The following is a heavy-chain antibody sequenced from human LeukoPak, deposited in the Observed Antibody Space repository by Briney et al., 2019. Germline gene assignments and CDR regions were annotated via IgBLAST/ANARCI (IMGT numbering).Heavy chain of an antibody. CDR3: ARGPRLWFGELFVDP. CDR2: IYHSGST. Sequence: TSETLSLTCAVSGGSISSSNWWSWVRQPPGKGLEWIGEIYHSGSTYYNPSLKSRVTISVDRSKNQFSLKLSSVTAADTAVYYCARGPRLWFGELFVDPWGQGTLVTVSS. D-gene: IGHD3-10*01. J-gene: IGHJ5*02. V-gene: IGHV4-4*02. CDR1: GGSISSSNW.